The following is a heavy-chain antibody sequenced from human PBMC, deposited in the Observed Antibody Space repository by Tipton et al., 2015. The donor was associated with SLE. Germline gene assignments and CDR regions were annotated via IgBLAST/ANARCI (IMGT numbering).Heavy chain of an antibody. J-gene: IGHJ4*02. CDR3: ARDTGALPDY. CDR1: GFTFSSYE. D-gene: IGHD3-10*01. CDR2: ISGSGGST. Sequence: SLRLSCAASGFTFSSYEMNWVRQAPGKGLEWVSAISGSGGSTYYADSVKGRFTISRDNSKNTLYLQMNSLRAEDTAVYYCARDTGALPDYWGQGTLVTVSS. V-gene: IGHV3-23*01.